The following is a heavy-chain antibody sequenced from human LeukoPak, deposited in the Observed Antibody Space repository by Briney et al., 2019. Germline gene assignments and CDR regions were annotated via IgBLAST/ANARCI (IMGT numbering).Heavy chain of an antibody. CDR2: ISGYNGNA. CDR1: GYTFTSYD. V-gene: IGHV1-18*01. D-gene: IGHD1-14*01. Sequence: GASVKVSCKASGYTFTSYDINWVRQATGQGLEWMGWISGYNGNANYAQKLQGRVTMTTDTSTSTAYMEVRGLRSDDTAVYYCARTGNWAPDYWGQGTLVTVSS. CDR3: ARTGNWAPDY. J-gene: IGHJ4*02.